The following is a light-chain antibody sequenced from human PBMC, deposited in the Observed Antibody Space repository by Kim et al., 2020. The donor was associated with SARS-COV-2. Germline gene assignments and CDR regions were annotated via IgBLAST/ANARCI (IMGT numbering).Light chain of an antibody. CDR2: GKN. J-gene: IGLJ2*01. CDR3: NSRDSNDNVV. V-gene: IGLV3-19*01. Sequence: VALGQTVRITCQGDSLRSYYATWYQQKPGQAPIVVIYGKNNRPSGIPDRFAGSSSGNTASLTITGTQAGDEADYYCNSRDSNDNVVFGGGTQLTVL. CDR1: SLRSYY.